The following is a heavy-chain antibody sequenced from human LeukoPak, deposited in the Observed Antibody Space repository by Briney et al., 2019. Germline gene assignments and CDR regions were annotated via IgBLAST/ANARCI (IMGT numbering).Heavy chain of an antibody. V-gene: IGHV1-2*02. J-gene: IGHJ5*02. CDR2: INPNSGGT. Sequence: GASVKVSCKASGYTFTGYYMHWVRQAPGQGLEWMGWINPNSGGTNYAQKFQGRVTMTRDTSISTACMELSRLRSDDTAVYYCARDYGDYGDLNWFDPWGQGTLVTVSS. CDR3: ARDYGDYGDLNWFDP. CDR1: GYTFTGYY. D-gene: IGHD4-17*01.